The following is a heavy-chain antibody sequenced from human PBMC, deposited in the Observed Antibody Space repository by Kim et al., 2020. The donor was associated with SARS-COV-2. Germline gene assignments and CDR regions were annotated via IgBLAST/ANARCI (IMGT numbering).Heavy chain of an antibody. J-gene: IGHJ4*02. Sequence: SQTLSLTCAISGDSVSSNSAAWNWIRQSPSRGLEWLGRTYYRSKWYYDYALSLKSRITINSDTSKNQFSLQLNSVTPDDTAVYYCARDRATSWSEGIDYWGQGILVTVSS. CDR2: TYYRSKWYY. CDR1: GDSVSSNSAA. D-gene: IGHD2-2*01. CDR3: ARDRATSWSEGIDY. V-gene: IGHV6-1*01.